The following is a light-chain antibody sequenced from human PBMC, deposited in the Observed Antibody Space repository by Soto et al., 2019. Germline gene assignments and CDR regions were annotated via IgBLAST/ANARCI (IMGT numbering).Light chain of an antibody. Sequence: EIVLMQSPGTLSLSPGERATLSCRASQSVSSSYLAWYQQKPGQAPRLLIYGASSRATGIPDRFSGSGSGTDFTLTISRLEPEDFAVYYCQHPRTFGQGTKVEIK. J-gene: IGKJ1*01. CDR1: QSVSSSY. V-gene: IGKV3-20*01. CDR2: GAS. CDR3: QHPRT.